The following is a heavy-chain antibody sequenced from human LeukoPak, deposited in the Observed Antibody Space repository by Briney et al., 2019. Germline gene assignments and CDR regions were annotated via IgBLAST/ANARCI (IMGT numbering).Heavy chain of an antibody. CDR1: GYTFTSYY. V-gene: IGHV1-46*01. Sequence: ASVKVSCKAFGYTFTSYYMNWVRQAPGQGLEWMGIINPSGGSTNYAQKFQGRVTMTRDMSTSTVYMELSSLRSEDTAVYYCARGLEDYYYYYMDVWGKGTTVTVSS. CDR3: ARGLEDYYYYYMDV. D-gene: IGHD1-1*01. CDR2: INPSGGST. J-gene: IGHJ6*03.